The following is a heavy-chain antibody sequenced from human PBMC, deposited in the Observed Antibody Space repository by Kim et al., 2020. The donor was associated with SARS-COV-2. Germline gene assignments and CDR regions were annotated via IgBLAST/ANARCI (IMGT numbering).Heavy chain of an antibody. Sequence: SETLSLTCAVYGGSFSGYYWSWIRQPPGKGLEWIGEINHSGSTNYNPSLKSRVTISVDTSKNQFSLKLSSVTAADTAVYYCARGKGSGWHKYYYYGMDVWGQGTTVTVSS. V-gene: IGHV4-34*01. J-gene: IGHJ6*02. CDR2: INHSGST. CDR3: ARGKGSGWHKYYYYGMDV. D-gene: IGHD6-19*01. CDR1: GGSFSGYY.